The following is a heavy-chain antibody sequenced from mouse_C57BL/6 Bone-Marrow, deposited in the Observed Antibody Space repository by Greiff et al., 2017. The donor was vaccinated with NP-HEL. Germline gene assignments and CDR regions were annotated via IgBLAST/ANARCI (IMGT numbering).Heavy chain of an antibody. CDR1: GYTFTSYG. Sequence: QVQLQQSGAELARPGASVKLSCKASGYTFTSYGISWVKQRTGQGLEWIGEIYPRSGNTYYNEKFKGKATLTADKSSSTAYMELRSLTSEDSAVYFCAIDSSGFGYFDYWGQGTTLTVSS. CDR3: AIDSSGFGYFDY. D-gene: IGHD3-2*02. CDR2: IYPRSGNT. V-gene: IGHV1-81*01. J-gene: IGHJ2*01.